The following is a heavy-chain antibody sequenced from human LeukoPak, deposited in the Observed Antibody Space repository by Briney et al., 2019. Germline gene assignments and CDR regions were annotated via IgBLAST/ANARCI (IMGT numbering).Heavy chain of an antibody. CDR1: GGSFSGYY. J-gene: IGHJ3*02. D-gene: IGHD1-26*01. CDR2: INHSGST. Sequence: SETLSLTCAVYGGSFSGYYWSWIRQPPGKGLEWIGEINHSGSTYYNPSLKSRVTISVDTSKIQFSLKLSSVTAADTAVYYCAYAIVGATNAFDIWGQGTMVTVSS. V-gene: IGHV4-34*01. CDR3: AYAIVGATNAFDI.